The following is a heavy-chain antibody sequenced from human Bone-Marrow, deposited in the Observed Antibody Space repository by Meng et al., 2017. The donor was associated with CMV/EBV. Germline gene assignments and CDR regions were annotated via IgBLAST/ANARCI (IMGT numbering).Heavy chain of an antibody. CDR1: GGSISNYY. CDR3: ARERYSYGLDS. J-gene: IGHJ4*02. V-gene: IGHV4-4*07. D-gene: IGHD1-26*01. Sequence: SLTCTVSGGSISNYYWTWIRQSAAKGLEWIGRISTSGTHYNPSLKSRITISLYTSQSQFSLQVRAMTAADTAVYFCARERYSYGLDSWGQGTLVTVSS. CDR2: ISTSGT.